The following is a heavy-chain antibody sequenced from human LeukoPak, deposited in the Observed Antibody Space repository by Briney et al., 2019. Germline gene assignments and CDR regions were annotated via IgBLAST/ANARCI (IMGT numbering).Heavy chain of an antibody. Sequence: KASETLSLTCTVSGGSISSSSYYWGWIRQPPGKGLEWIGSIYYSGSTYYNPSLKSRVTISVDTSKNQFSLKLSSVTAADTAVYYCARGSRLFVVVPAAATFDPWGQGTLVTVSS. J-gene: IGHJ5*02. CDR3: ARGSRLFVVVPAAATFDP. CDR2: IYYSGST. V-gene: IGHV4-39*01. CDR1: GGSISSSSYY. D-gene: IGHD2-2*01.